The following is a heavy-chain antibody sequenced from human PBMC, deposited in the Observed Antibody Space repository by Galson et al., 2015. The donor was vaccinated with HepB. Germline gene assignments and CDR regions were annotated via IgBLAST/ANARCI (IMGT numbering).Heavy chain of an antibody. D-gene: IGHD4-23*01. CDR3: AKYRGATVVTYYFDY. J-gene: IGHJ4*02. V-gene: IGHV3-23*01. Sequence: SLRLSCAASGFTSSGYAMSWVRQAPGKGLEWVSALSDSGGSTYYADSVKGRFTISRDNSKNTLYLQMNSLRAEDTAVYYCAKYRGATVVTYYFDYWGQGTLVTVSS. CDR2: LSDSGGST. CDR1: GFTSSGYA.